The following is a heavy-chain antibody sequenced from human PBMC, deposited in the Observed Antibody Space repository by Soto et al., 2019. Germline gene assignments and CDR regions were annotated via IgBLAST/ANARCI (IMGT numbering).Heavy chain of an antibody. Sequence: SETLSLTCTVSGGSVSSGSYYWSWIRQPPGKGLEWIGYVYYSGSTNYNPSLKSRVTISIDTSKNQFSLKLSSVTAADTAVYYCARGPDYGSYFDYWGQGTLVTVSA. CDR2: VYYSGST. CDR1: GGSVSSGSYY. CDR3: ARGPDYGSYFDY. V-gene: IGHV4-61*01. J-gene: IGHJ4*02. D-gene: IGHD3-10*01.